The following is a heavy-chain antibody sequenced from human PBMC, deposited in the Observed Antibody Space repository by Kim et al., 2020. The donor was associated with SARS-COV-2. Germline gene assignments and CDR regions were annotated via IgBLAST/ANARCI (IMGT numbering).Heavy chain of an antibody. D-gene: IGHD2-8*01. J-gene: IGHJ4*02. CDR2: IGRGGSST. Sequence: GGSLRLSCAASGFTFSSYAMIWVRQAPGKGLEWVSSIGRGGSSTNYADSVKGRFTISRDNSKNTLYLQMNRLRAEDTAVYYCAVPRGGTTNGWGQGTLVTVSA. V-gene: IGHV3-23*01. CDR1: GFTFSSYA. CDR3: AVPRGGTTNG.